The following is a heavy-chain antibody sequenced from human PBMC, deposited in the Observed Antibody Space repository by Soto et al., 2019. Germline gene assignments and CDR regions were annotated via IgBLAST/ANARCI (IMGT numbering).Heavy chain of an antibody. J-gene: IGHJ4*02. D-gene: IGHD2-21*01. CDR1: GYTFTGYY. CDR2: INPNSGGT. Sequence: GPSVKVSCKASGYTFTGYYMHWVRQAPGQGLEWMGWINPNSGGTNYAQKFQGRVTMTRDTSISTAYMELSRLRSDDTAVYYCAREVIVDPPTLRYWGQGTLVTVSS. V-gene: IGHV1-2*02. CDR3: AREVIVDPPTLRY.